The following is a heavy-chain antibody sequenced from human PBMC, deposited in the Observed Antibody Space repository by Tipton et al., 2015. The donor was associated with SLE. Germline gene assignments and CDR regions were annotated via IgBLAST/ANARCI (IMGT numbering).Heavy chain of an antibody. J-gene: IGHJ3*02. CDR2: IYYSGST. Sequence: LRLSCTVSGGSISSHYWSWIRQPPGKGLEWIGYIYYSGSTNYNPSLKSRVTISVDTSKNQFSLKLSSVTAADTAVYYCARARESGYSLDAFDIWGQGTMVTVSS. D-gene: IGHD4-23*01. CDR1: GGSISSHY. CDR3: ARARESGYSLDAFDI. V-gene: IGHV4-59*11.